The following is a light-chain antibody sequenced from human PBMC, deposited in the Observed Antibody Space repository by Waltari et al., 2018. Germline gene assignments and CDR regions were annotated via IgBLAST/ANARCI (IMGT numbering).Light chain of an antibody. CDR2: GAS. V-gene: IGKV1-39*01. CDR1: QNIGTY. J-gene: IGKJ1*01. Sequence: DIQMTQSPSSLSASVGDRVTLSCRARQNIGTYLHWDQQRPGAAPKPLIYGASSLQSGVPSRFRGSKSGTDFTLTISSLQPEDSATYYCQQTYRTPRTFGQGTKVEL. CDR3: QQTYRTPRT.